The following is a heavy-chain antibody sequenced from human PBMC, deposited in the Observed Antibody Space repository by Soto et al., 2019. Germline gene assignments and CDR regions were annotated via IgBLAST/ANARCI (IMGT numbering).Heavy chain of an antibody. CDR3: GRGGLAVSGTYDY. D-gene: IGHD6-19*01. J-gene: IGHJ4*02. V-gene: IGHV1-18*01. CDR2: ISGNNGDT. CDR1: GYTFTNYG. Sequence: QVQLVQSGAEVKKSGASMKVSCKASGYTFTNYGVAWVRRAPGQGLEWMGWISGNNGDTKYAQNLQNRVTMTTDTSTKTAYMEVRSLRSDDTAVYYCGRGGLAVSGTYDYWGQGTLVTVSS.